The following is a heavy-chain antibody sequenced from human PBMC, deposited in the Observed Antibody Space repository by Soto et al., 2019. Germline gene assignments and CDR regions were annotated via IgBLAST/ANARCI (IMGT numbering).Heavy chain of an antibody. D-gene: IGHD6-19*01. CDR3: AHGSGWLFEY. CDR1: GFSLNERAVG. Sequence: QITLEESGPTLLKPPQTLTLTCTFSGFSLNERAVGVAWIRQPPGKALEWLAFTYWDDDNHYSPSLKNRLTITKDTSKNQLVLTMTNTDPADTATYYCAHGSGWLFEYRGQGTQVTVSS. J-gene: IGHJ4*02. CDR2: TYWDDDN. V-gene: IGHV2-5*02.